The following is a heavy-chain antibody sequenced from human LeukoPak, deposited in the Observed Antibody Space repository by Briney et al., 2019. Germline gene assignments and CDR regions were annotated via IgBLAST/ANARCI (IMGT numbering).Heavy chain of an antibody. V-gene: IGHV1-8*01. CDR1: GYTSTSYD. Sequence: ASVKVSCKASGYTSTSYDINWVRQATGQGLEWMGWMNPNSGNTGYAQKFQGRVTMTRNTSISTAYMELSSLRSEDTAVYYCARGRYCSSTSCYAFYYYYYMDVWGKGTTVTISS. D-gene: IGHD2-2*01. J-gene: IGHJ6*03. CDR3: ARGRYCSSTSCYAFYYYYYMDV. CDR2: MNPNSGNT.